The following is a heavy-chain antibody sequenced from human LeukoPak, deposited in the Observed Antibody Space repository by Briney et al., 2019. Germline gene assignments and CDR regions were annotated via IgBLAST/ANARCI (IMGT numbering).Heavy chain of an antibody. D-gene: IGHD1-26*01. J-gene: IGHJ4*02. V-gene: IGHV3-74*03. CDR3: ARWKGIVGATDY. CDR1: GFTFSSYW. Sequence: GGSLRLSCAASGFTFSSYWMHWVRQAPGKGLVWVSRINSDGSSITYADSVKGRFTISRDNAKNSLYLQMNSLRAEDTAVYYCARWKGIVGATDYWGQGTLVTVSS. CDR2: INSDGSSI.